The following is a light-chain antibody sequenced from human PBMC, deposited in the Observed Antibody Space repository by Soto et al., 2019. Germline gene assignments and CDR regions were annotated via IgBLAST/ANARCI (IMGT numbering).Light chain of an antibody. J-gene: IGKJ1*01. CDR3: MQAIQAPRT. V-gene: IGKV2-28*01. CDR2: LGS. Sequence: DIVLTQSPLSLPVTPGEPASISCRSSQSLLHSNGNIYLDWYLQKPGQSPQLLIYLGSIRASGVPDRFSCSGSDTDFTLKITRVEAEDVGVYYCMQAIQAPRTFGLGTKVEIK. CDR1: QSLLHSNGNIY.